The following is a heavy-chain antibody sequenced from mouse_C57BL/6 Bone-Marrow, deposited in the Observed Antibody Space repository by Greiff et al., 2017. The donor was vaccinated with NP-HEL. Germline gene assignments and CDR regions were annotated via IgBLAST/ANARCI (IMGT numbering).Heavy chain of an antibody. D-gene: IGHD1-1*01. V-gene: IGHV1-50*01. J-gene: IGHJ3*01. CDR3: ARKAYYGRSYEFAY. Sequence: VQLQQPGAELVKPGASVKLSCKASGYTFTTYWMQWVKQRPGQGLEWIGEIDPSARYTNYNHPFKGQATLTVDTSSSTANMQLSSLTSEDSAVYYCARKAYYGRSYEFAYWGQGTLVTVSA. CDR2: IDPSARYT. CDR1: GYTFTTYW.